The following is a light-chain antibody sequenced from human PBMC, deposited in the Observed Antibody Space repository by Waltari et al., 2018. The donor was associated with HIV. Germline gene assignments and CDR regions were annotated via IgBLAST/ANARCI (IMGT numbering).Light chain of an antibody. Sequence: ELVLTQSPGTLSLSPGEIATLSCRASQSVSSTFLAWYQPKRGQAPRLLIYGASNRATGVPDRFSGSGSGTDFTLTISRLEPEDFAVYYCQKYDHSPLFTFGPGTKVDI. CDR3: QKYDHSPLFT. V-gene: IGKV3-20*01. CDR2: GAS. J-gene: IGKJ3*01. CDR1: QSVSSTF.